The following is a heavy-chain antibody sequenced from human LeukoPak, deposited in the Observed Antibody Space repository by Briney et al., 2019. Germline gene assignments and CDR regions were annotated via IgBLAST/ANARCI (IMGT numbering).Heavy chain of an antibody. V-gene: IGHV3-23*01. Sequence: QAGGSLRLSCAASGFTFSSYAMSWVRQAPGKGLEWVSAISGGGGSTYSADSVKGRFTISRDNSKNFLYLQMNTLRAEDTALYYCAKDYYDSSGPLDYWGQGTLVTVSS. CDR1: GFTFSSYA. CDR2: ISGGGGST. CDR3: AKDYYDSSGPLDY. D-gene: IGHD3-22*01. J-gene: IGHJ4*02.